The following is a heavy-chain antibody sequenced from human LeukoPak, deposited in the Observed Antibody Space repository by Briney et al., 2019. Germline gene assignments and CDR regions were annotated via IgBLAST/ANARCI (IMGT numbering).Heavy chain of an antibody. J-gene: IGHJ4*02. CDR2: IYHSGST. V-gene: IGHV4-30-2*01. CDR1: GGSISSGGYS. CDR3: ARGGRDYYDSSGFDY. Sequence: PSQTLSLTCAVSGGSISSGGYSWSWIRQPPGKGLEWIGYIYHSGSTYYNPSLKSRVTISVDRSKNQFSLKLSSVTAADTAVYYCARGGRDYYDSSGFDYWGQGTLVTVSS. D-gene: IGHD3-22*01.